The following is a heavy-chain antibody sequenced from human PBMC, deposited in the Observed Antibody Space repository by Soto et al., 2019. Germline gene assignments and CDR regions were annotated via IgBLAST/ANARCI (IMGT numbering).Heavy chain of an antibody. V-gene: IGHV3-72*01. CDR3: STTVITAPLVEY. D-gene: IGHD2-21*02. CDR1: GFTFSGHY. Sequence: EVQLVESGGGLVQPGGSIRLSCEGSGFTFSGHYMDWVRQAPGKGLEWLGRIRNKPNGHTTAYAASVKGRFTISRDDSNNLVYVQMNSLKSEDTALYYCSTTVITAPLVEYWGQGTLVAVSS. J-gene: IGHJ4*02. CDR2: IRNKPNGHTT.